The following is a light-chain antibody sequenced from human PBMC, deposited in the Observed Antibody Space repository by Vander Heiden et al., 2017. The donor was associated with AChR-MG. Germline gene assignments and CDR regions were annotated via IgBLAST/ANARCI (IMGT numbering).Light chain of an antibody. CDR1: QSMSNY. Sequence: DIQITQSPSSLSASVGDRVNITCRASQSMSNYLNWYHQRPGRAPNLLIYRASTLQSGVPSRFTGSGSGTDFTLTISSLQAEDYGSYYCQQSYSTLRTFGQGTKVEIK. CDR3: QQSYSTLRT. V-gene: IGKV1-39*01. CDR2: RAS. J-gene: IGKJ1*01.